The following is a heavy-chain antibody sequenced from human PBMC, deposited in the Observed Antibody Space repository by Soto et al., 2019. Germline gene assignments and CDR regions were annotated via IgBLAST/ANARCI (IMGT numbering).Heavy chain of an antibody. CDR2: ISAYNGNT. J-gene: IGHJ4*02. Sequence: QVQLVQSGAEVKKPGGSVKVSCKAAGYTFASYGISWVRQAPGEGLEWMGWISAYNGNTNYAQKLQGRVTMTTDTSTSTAYMELRSLRSDDTAVYYCARDKGDGSGSYYGYWGQGTLVTVSS. V-gene: IGHV1-18*01. D-gene: IGHD3-10*01. CDR3: ARDKGDGSGSYYGY. CDR1: GYTFASYG.